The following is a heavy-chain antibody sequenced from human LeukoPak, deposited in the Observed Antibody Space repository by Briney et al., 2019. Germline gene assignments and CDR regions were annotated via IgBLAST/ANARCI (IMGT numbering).Heavy chain of an antibody. CDR2: IYSGGST. J-gene: IGHJ4*02. V-gene: IGHV3-53*01. D-gene: IGHD4-23*01. Sequence: GGSLRLSCAASGFTVSSNYMSWVRQAPGKGLEWVSVIYSGGSTYYADSVKGRFTISRDNSKNTLYLQMNSLRAEDTAVYYCARSEVVTGWYFGYWGQGTLVTVSS. CDR3: ARSEVVTGWYFGY. CDR1: GFTVSSNY.